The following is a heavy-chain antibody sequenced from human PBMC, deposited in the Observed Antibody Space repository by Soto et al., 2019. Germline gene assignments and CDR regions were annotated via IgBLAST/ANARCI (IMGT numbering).Heavy chain of an antibody. CDR3: AKDSINYYDSSGSLSGMDV. Sequence: PGGSLRLSCAASGFTFSSYAMSWVRQAPGKGLEWVSAISGSGGSTYYADSVKGRFTISRDNSKNTLYLQMNSLRAEDTAVYYCAKDSINYYDSSGSLSGMDVWGQGTTVTVS. D-gene: IGHD3-22*01. CDR2: ISGSGGST. V-gene: IGHV3-23*01. J-gene: IGHJ6*02. CDR1: GFTFSSYA.